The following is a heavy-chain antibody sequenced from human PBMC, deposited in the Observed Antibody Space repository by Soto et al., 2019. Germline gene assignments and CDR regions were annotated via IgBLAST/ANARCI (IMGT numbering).Heavy chain of an antibody. CDR2: IWYDGSTK. CDR3: ARDLRGYSYAYKREGVTF. Sequence: QVQLVESGGGVVQPGRSVSLSCAASGFIFSSYGMHWVRQAPGKGLEWVAVIWYDGSTKYYADSVKGRFTISRDNSKNTLYLKMNSLRAEDTAVYYCARDLRGYSYAYKREGVTFWGQGTLVTVSS. V-gene: IGHV3-33*01. CDR1: GFIFSSYG. J-gene: IGHJ4*02. D-gene: IGHD5-18*01.